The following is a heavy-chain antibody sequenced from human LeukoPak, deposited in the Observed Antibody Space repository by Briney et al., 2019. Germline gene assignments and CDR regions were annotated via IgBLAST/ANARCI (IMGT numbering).Heavy chain of an antibody. CDR3: ARGVLLQGRGAFDI. J-gene: IGHJ3*02. Sequence: ASVKVSCKASGYTFSVYYIHWLRQAPGQGLEWMGWITPKNGDTNYAQKFRDRVTMTRDTSISTAYMEINSLTSDDTAVYYCARGVLLQGRGAFDIWGQGAMVTVSS. D-gene: IGHD3-10*01. V-gene: IGHV1-2*02. CDR1: GYTFSVYY. CDR2: ITPKNGDT.